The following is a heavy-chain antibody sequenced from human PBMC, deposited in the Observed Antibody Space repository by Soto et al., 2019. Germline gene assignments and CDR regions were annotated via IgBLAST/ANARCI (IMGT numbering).Heavy chain of an antibody. CDR1: GYTFSSND. D-gene: IGHD2-2*01. CDR3: AKDMDLFIGVVPAATGSFDF. CDR2: MNPNTGGS. Sequence: ASVKRSCTGAGYTFSSNDSNWGRQESGQGLEWMGWMNPNTGGSGYAQDFQGRITMTRDTATSTAYMEMNSLRAEDAAIYYCAKDMDLFIGVVPAATGSFDFWGRGTLVTGSS. V-gene: IGHV1-8*01. J-gene: IGHJ4*02.